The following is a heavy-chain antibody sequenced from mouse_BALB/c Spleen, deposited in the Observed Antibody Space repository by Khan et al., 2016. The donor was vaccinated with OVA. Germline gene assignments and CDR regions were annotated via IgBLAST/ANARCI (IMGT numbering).Heavy chain of an antibody. CDR3: ARATGTYAMDY. J-gene: IGHJ4*01. V-gene: IGHV1-84*02. Sequence: QVQLQQSGPELVKPGASVKISCKASGYTFTDYYINWVKQKPGQGLEWIGWIYPGSGNTKYNEKFKGKATLTVDTSSSTSYMQLSSLTSEDTAVYFCARATGTYAMDYWGQGTSVTVSS. CDR2: IYPGSGNT. CDR1: GYTFTDYY. D-gene: IGHD4-1*01.